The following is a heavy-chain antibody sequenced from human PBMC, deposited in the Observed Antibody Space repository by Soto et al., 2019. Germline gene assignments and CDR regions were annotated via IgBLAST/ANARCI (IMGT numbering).Heavy chain of an antibody. D-gene: IGHD3-3*01. CDR3: ARDPTRITIFGVVTSDAYYYYGMDV. CDR1: GYTFTSYG. J-gene: IGHJ6*02. V-gene: IGHV1-18*01. Sequence: ASVKVSCKASGYTFTSYGISWVRQAPGQALEWMGWISAYNGNTNYAQKLQGRVTMTTDTSTSTAYMELRSLRSDDTAVYYCARDPTRITIFGVVTSDAYYYYGMDVWGQGTTVTVSS. CDR2: ISAYNGNT.